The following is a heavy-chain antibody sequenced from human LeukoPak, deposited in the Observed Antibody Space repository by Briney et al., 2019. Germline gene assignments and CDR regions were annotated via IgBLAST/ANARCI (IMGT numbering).Heavy chain of an antibody. CDR2: ISGSGGGT. CDR3: AKDGYNWNPVYYFDY. V-gene: IGHV3-23*01. Sequence: GGSLRLSCTASGFTFTSYAMSWVRQAPGKGLEWVSAISGSGGGTYYADSMKGRFTISRDNSKNTLYLQMNSLRAEDTAVYYCAKDGYNWNPVYYFDYWGQGTLVTVSS. CDR1: GFTFTSYA. D-gene: IGHD1-1*01. J-gene: IGHJ4*02.